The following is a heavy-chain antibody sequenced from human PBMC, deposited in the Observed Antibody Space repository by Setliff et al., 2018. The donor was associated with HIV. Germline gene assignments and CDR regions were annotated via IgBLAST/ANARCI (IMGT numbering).Heavy chain of an antibody. V-gene: IGHV1-69-2*01. D-gene: IGHD6-19*01. CDR2: VDPEDGAT. CDR3: ATTYSSGSASNWFDP. Sequence: GASVKVSCKVSGYSFINNYMHWVQQAPGKGLEWMGLVDPEDGATIYAEKFQGRVTITADTSTDTAYMELSSLRSEDTAVYYCATTYSSGSASNWFDPWGQGTLVTVSS. J-gene: IGHJ5*02. CDR1: GYSFINNY.